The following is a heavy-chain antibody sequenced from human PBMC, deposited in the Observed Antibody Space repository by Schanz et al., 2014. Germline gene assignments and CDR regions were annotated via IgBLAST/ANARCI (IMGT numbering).Heavy chain of an antibody. J-gene: IGHJ4*02. CDR1: GFTVSTNY. D-gene: IGHD2-21*01. CDR2: LYIGGGST. Sequence: EVQLVESGGGLIQPGGSLRLSCAVSGFTVSTNYMSWVRQAPGKGLEWVSSLYIGGGSTRYADSVKGRFTISRDNSKNMLYLQMNSLRAEDTAVYYCAKGQLLSYYFDYWGQGTLVTVSS. V-gene: IGHV3-53*01. CDR3: AKGQLLSYYFDY.